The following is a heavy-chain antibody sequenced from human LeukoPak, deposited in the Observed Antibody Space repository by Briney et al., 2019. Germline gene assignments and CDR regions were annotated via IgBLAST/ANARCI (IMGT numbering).Heavy chain of an antibody. CDR3: ASTMIVVVPPQYYFDY. V-gene: IGHV4-59*01. Sequence: SETLSLTCTVSGGSISSYYWSWIRQPPGKGLEWFGYIYYSGSTNYNPSLKSRVTISVDTSKNQFSLKLSSVTAADTAVYYCASTMIVVVPPQYYFDYWGQGTLVTVSS. CDR2: IYYSGST. CDR1: GGSISSYY. D-gene: IGHD3-22*01. J-gene: IGHJ4*02.